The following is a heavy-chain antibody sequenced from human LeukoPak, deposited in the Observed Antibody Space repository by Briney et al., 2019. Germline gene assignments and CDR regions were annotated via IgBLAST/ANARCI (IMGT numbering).Heavy chain of an antibody. CDR1: GFTFSTYA. D-gene: IGHD5-18*01. J-gene: IGHJ4*02. V-gene: IGHV3-23*01. Sequence: GGSLRLSCAVSGFTFSTYAMNWVRQAPGKGLDWVSVISGSGGSTYYADSVKGRFTISRDNSKNTLYLQMNSLTVEDTAVYYCAKGTTGMAPRGYFDDWGQGTLVTVSS. CDR3: AKGTTGMAPRGYFDD. CDR2: ISGSGGST.